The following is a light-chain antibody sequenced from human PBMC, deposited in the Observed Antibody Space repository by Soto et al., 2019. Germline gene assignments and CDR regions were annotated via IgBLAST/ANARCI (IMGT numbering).Light chain of an antibody. CDR2: DVS. Sequence: QSALTQPASVSGSPGQSITISCTGTSSDVGGYNYVSWYQQHPGKAPKLMIYDVSNRPSGVSNRFSGSKSGNTASLTISGLQAEDAEDYYCSSYPISSTPDVVFGGGTKLTVL. V-gene: IGLV2-14*01. J-gene: IGLJ2*01. CDR1: SSDVGGYNY. CDR3: SSYPISSTPDVV.